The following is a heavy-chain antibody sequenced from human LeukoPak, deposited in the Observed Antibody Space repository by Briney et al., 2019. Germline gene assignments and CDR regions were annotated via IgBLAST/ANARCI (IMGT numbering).Heavy chain of an antibody. CDR3: GRIIVPGRWYFDQ. CDR1: GFSFSSYG. D-gene: IGHD1-26*01. V-gene: IGHV3-21*03. J-gene: IGHJ4*02. CDR2: ISRDSSYI. Sequence: AGGSLRLSCAASGFSFSSYGMTWVRQSPGKGLEGVSSISRDSSYIYYADSVKGRFTISRDNAQNSLYLQLDSLRAEDTAVYYCGRIIVPGRWYFDQWGQGTLVTVSS.